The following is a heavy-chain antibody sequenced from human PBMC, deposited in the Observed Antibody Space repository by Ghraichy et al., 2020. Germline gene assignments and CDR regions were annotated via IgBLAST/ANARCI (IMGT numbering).Heavy chain of an antibody. Sequence: SETLSLTCTVSGGSIRSYYWSWIRQPPGKGLEWIGDIYYTGRTNYNPSLKSRVTTSVDTSKNQFSLKLSSVTAADTAVYYCATDSSSYYQTSDYWGQGSLDTVSS. CDR3: ATDSSSYYQTSDY. J-gene: IGHJ4*02. D-gene: IGHD3-22*01. CDR1: GGSIRSYY. CDR2: IYYTGRT. V-gene: IGHV4-59*01.